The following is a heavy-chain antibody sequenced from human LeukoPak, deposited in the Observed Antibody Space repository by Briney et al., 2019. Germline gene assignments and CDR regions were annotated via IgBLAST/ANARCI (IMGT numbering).Heavy chain of an antibody. V-gene: IGHV3-48*03. D-gene: IGHD5-12*01. CDR1: GFTFSSYE. CDR2: ISSSGSTI. Sequence: GGSLRLSCAASGFTFSSYEMNWVRQAPGKGLEWVSYISSSGSTIYYADSVKGRFTISRDNAKNSLYLQMNSLRAEDTAVYYCARVKSGYIKPGFDYWGQGTLVTVSS. J-gene: IGHJ4*02. CDR3: ARVKSGYIKPGFDY.